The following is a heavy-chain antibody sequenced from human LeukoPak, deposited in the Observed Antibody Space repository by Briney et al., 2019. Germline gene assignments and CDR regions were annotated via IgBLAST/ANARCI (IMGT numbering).Heavy chain of an antibody. D-gene: IGHD6-19*01. J-gene: IGHJ4*02. CDR1: GYTFTGYY. V-gene: IGHV1-2*02. CDR2: INPDSGGT. CDR3: ARVLFYSSGNKSNRVDY. Sequence: ASVKVSCKASGYTFTGYYIHWVRQAPGQGLEWMGWINPDSGGTNYAQKFQGRVTMTRGTSIRTAYMELSRLRSDDTAVYYCARVLFYSSGNKSNRVDYWGQGTLVTVSS.